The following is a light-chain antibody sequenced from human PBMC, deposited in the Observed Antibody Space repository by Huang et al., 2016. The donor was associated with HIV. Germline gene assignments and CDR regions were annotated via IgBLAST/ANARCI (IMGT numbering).Light chain of an antibody. CDR3: QQYYSYRT. J-gene: IGKJ1*01. CDR1: QDINNF. V-gene: IGKV1-8*01. CDR2: AAS. Sequence: IGLTQSPSSLSASTGDRVNITCRASQDINNFLAWYQQKPGKAPTLLIYAASILETGVPSRFSGSGSGTEFNLSISCLQSEDFATYYCQQYYSYRTFGQGTQVEIK.